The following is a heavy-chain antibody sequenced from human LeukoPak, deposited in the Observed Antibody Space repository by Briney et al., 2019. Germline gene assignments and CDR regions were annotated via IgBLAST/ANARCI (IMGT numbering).Heavy chain of an antibody. D-gene: IGHD2-15*01. Sequence: GGSLRLSCAASGFTFSSYAMSWVRQAPGKGLEWVSAISGSGGSTYYADSVKGRFTISRDNSENTLYLQMNSLRAEDTAVYYCAKGQGPRYCSGGSCYLDYWGQGTLVTVSS. CDR3: AKGQGPRYCSGGSCYLDY. CDR1: GFTFSSYA. J-gene: IGHJ4*02. CDR2: ISGSGGST. V-gene: IGHV3-23*01.